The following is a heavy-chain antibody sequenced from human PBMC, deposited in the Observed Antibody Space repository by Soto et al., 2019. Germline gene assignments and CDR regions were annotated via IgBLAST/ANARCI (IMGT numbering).Heavy chain of an antibody. J-gene: IGHJ6*02. CDR2: INHSGST. CDR3: ARGKVGAIGMDV. D-gene: IGHD1-26*01. CDR1: GGSFSGYY. Sequence: SETLSLTCAVYGGSFSGYYWSWIRQPPGKGLEWIGEINHSGSTNYNPSLKSRVTISVDTSKNQFSLKLSSVTAADTAVYYCARGKVGAIGMDVWGQGTTVTV. V-gene: IGHV4-34*01.